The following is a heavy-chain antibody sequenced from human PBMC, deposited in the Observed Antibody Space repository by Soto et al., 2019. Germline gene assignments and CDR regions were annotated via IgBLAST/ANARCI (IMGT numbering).Heavy chain of an antibody. J-gene: IGHJ3*02. CDR2: IYNRGNT. V-gene: IGHV4-59*01. Sequence: LSLTCTVSGGSNSSYYWSWIRQPPGKGLEWIGYIYNRGNTNYNPSLKSRVTISVHTSKNQFSLKLSSVTAADTAVYFCARSTIRHAFDIWGQGTVVTVSS. CDR1: GGSNSSYY. CDR3: ARSTIRHAFDI.